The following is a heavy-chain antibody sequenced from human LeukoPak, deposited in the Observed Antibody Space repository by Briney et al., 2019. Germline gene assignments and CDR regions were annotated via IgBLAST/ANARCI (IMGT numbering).Heavy chain of an antibody. CDR2: IYHSGST. V-gene: IGHV4-4*02. Sequence: SETLSLTCAVSGGSISSSNWWSWVRQPPGKGLEWIGEIYHSGSTNYNPSLKSRVTISVDKSKNQFSLKLSSVTAADTAVYYCARVYPGEARRFDYWGQGTLVTVSS. J-gene: IGHJ4*02. CDR3: ARVYPGEARRFDY. D-gene: IGHD3-10*01. CDR1: GGSISSSNW.